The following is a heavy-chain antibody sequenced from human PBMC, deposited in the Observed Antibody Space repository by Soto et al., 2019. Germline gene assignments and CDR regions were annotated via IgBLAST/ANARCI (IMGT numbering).Heavy chain of an antibody. CDR1: VFTFSSYG. CDR3: AQGYGGQRLTRCDAFHI. CDR2: ISFDGRET. V-gene: IGHV3-30*18. J-gene: IGHJ3*02. Sequence: QVQLVESGGGVVQPGGSLRLSCAASVFTFSSYGMHWGRQALGKGLEWVTFISFDGRETDYADSVKGRFTISRDNSKNTLYLQMNSLIAEDRSVYYCAQGYGGQRLTRCDAFHIWGQGTMVTVSS. D-gene: IGHD4-17*01.